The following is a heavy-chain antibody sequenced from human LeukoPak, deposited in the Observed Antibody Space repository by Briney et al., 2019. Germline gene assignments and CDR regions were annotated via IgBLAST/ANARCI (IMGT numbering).Heavy chain of an antibody. CDR1: GFTFSSYW. V-gene: IGHV3-7*01. D-gene: IGHD3-9*01. CDR2: IKQDGSEK. CDR3: ARDQLRYLDY. J-gene: IGHJ4*02. Sequence: GGSLRLSCAAPGFTFSSYWMSWVRQAPGKGLEWVANIKQDGSEKYYVDSVKGRFTISRDNAKNSLYLQMNSLRAEDTAVYYCARDQLRYLDYWGQGTLVTVSS.